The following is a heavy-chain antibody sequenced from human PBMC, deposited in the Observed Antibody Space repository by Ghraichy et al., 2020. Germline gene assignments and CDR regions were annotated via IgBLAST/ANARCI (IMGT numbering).Heavy chain of an antibody. CDR2: FYHSGST. CDR1: AYSISSGYY. V-gene: IGHV4-38-2*01. J-gene: IGHJ4*02. Sequence: SETLSLTCAVSAYSISSGYYWGWIRQPPGKGLEWIGSFYHSGSTYYNPSLKSRVTISVDTSKNQFSLRLSSVTAADTAVYYCARQRGWGGKLSDFDYWGQGTLVTVS. CDR3: ARQRGWGGKLSDFDY. D-gene: IGHD4-23*01.